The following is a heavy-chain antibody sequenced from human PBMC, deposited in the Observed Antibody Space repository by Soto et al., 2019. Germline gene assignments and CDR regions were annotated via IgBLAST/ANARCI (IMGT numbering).Heavy chain of an antibody. CDR3: ARDRSSGWYGAFDI. V-gene: IGHV3-48*03. CDR2: ISSSGSTI. D-gene: IGHD6-19*01. J-gene: IGHJ3*02. CDR1: GFTFSSYE. Sequence: EVQLVESGGGLVQPGGSLRLSCAASGFTFSSYEMNWVRQAPGKGLEWVSYISSSGSTIHYADSLKGRFTISRDNAKNSLYLQMNSVRDEDTAVHYCARDRSSGWYGAFDIWGQGTMVTVSS.